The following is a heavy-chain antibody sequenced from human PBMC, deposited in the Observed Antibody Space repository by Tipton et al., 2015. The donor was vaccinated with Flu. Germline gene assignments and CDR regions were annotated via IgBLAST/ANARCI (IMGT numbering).Heavy chain of an antibody. CDR2: IYYSGIT. D-gene: IGHD3-22*01. Sequence: GLVKPSETLSLTCTVSGASISSYYWSWIRQPPGKGLEWIGYIYYSGITNYNPSLKSRVTIPVDTSKNQFSLRLSSVTAADTAVYYCARVGGDYRDTSGFIPGFDLWGQGTLVTVSS. J-gene: IGHJ5*02. CDR1: GASISSYY. V-gene: IGHV4-59*01. CDR3: ARVGGDYRDTSGFIPGFDL.